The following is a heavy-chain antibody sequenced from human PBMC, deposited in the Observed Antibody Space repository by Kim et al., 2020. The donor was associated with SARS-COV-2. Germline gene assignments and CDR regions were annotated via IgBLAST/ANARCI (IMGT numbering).Heavy chain of an antibody. Sequence: SETLSLTCTVSGGSISSSSYYWGWIRQPPGKGLEWIGSIYYSGSTYYNPSLKSRVTISVDTSKNQFSLKLSSVTAADTAVYYCARDWEYYDSTDEEYFDYWGQGTLVTVSS. CDR2: IYYSGST. D-gene: IGHD3-22*01. CDR1: GGSISSSSYY. CDR3: ARDWEYYDSTDEEYFDY. J-gene: IGHJ4*01. V-gene: IGHV4-39*07.